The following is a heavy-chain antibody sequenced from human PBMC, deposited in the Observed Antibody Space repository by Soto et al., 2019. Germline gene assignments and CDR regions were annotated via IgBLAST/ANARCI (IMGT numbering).Heavy chain of an antibody. V-gene: IGHV1-69*14. CDR3: ARDLDCGADCYSPSYFYYAMDV. J-gene: IGHJ6*02. D-gene: IGHD2-21*02. Sequence: QAQLVQSGAEVRKPGSSVKVSCKASGGTFSSNAISWVRQAPGQGLEWMGGIIPIFGTANYAQKFQGRVTSTADKSTGTGYMELSSLRSDDTAVYYCARDLDCGADCYSPSYFYYAMDVWGQGTTVTVSS. CDR1: GGTFSSNA. CDR2: IIPIFGTA.